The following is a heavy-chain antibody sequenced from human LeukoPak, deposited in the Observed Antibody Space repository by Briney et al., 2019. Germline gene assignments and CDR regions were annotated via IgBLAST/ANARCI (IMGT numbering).Heavy chain of an antibody. CDR1: GGSISSSSYY. CDR2: IYYSGST. D-gene: IGHD2-15*01. Sequence: PSETLSLTCTVSGGSISSSSYYWGWIRQPPGKGLEWIGSIYYSGSTYYNPSLKSRVTISVDTSKNQFSLKLSSVTAADTAVYYCASTHDRYCSGGSCYSVGLDYWGQGTLVTVSS. CDR3: ASTHDRYCSGGSCYSVGLDY. V-gene: IGHV4-39*01. J-gene: IGHJ4*02.